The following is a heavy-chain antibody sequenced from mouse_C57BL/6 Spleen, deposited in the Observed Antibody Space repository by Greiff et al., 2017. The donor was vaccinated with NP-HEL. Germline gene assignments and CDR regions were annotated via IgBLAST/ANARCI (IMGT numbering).Heavy chain of an antibody. CDR1: GFTFSDFY. J-gene: IGHJ2*01. CDR2: SRNKANDYTT. CDR3: ARDHYDGYFDY. V-gene: IGHV7-1*01. D-gene: IGHD2-3*01. Sequence: EVKLMESGGGLVQSGRSLRLSCATSGFTFSDFYMEWVRQAPGKGLEWIAASRNKANDYTTEYSASVKGRFIVSRDTSQSILYLQMNALRAEDTAIYYCARDHYDGYFDYWGQGTTLTVSS.